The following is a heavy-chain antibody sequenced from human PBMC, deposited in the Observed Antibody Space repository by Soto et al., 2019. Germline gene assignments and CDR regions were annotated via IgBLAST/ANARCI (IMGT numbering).Heavy chain of an antibody. CDR2: VNDSGST. D-gene: IGHD3-10*01. J-gene: IGHJ4*03. CDR1: VGSFSGYY. CDR3: ARGVVRRVIIQYTSFSDY. Sequence: SETLSLTCAVYVGSFSGYYWSWIRQPPGKRPEWIGEVNDSGSTNYNPSLRSRVTISVDTSKNQFSLKVRSVTAADTAVYYCARGVVRRVIIQYTSFSDYWAMGPSVTVSS. V-gene: IGHV4-34*01.